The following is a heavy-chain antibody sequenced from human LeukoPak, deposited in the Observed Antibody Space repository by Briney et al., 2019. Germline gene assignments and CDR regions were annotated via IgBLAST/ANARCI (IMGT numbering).Heavy chain of an antibody. CDR2: INPSGST. J-gene: IGHJ5*02. CDR1: GGSFSGYY. Sequence: PSGTLSLTCAVYGGSFSGYYWSWIRQPPGKGLEWIGEINPSGSTNYNPSLKSRVTISVDTSKNQFSLKLSSVTAADTAVYYCARGFTMVRRFDPWGQGTLVTVSS. V-gene: IGHV4-34*01. CDR3: ARGFTMVRRFDP. D-gene: IGHD3-10*01.